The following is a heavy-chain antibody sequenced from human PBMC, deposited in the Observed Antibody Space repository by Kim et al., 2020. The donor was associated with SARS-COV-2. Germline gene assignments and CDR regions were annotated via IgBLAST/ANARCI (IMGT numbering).Heavy chain of an antibody. Sequence: ASVKVSCKASGYTFTNYSVHWVRQAPGQRFEWMGRITPGGDTKYSQKFQDRVTITSDTSASTTSLEVSSLGSEDTAIYYCAKGAETSIPGAFDYWGQG. CDR3: AKGAETSIPGAFDY. D-gene: IGHD2-21*01. J-gene: IGHJ4*02. CDR2: ITPGGDT. V-gene: IGHV1-3*01. CDR1: GYTFTNYS.